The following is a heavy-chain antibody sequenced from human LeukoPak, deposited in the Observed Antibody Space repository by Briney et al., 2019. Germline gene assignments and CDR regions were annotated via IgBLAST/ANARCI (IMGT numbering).Heavy chain of an antibody. D-gene: IGHD3-10*01. Sequence: GGSLRLSCAASGFTFSSYSMNWVRQAPGKGLEWVSSISSSSYIYYADSVKGRFTISRDNAKNSLYLQMNSLRAEDTAVYYCAAPGGSGSYFHDYWGQGTLVTVSS. CDR1: GFTFSSYS. J-gene: IGHJ4*02. CDR3: AAPGGSGSYFHDY. CDR2: ISSSSYI. V-gene: IGHV3-21*01.